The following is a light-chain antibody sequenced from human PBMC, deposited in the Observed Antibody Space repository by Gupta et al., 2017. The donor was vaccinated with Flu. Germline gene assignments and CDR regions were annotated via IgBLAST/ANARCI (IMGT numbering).Light chain of an antibody. CDR2: KDS. CDR3: QSADSTETYVV. CDR1: ALPKQF. V-gene: IGLV3-25*03. Sequence: SSELTQPPSLSVSPGQTARITCSGDALPKQFVYWYQQKPGQAPVLVIYKDSERPTGIPERFSGSTSGTTVTLTINGVQAEDEADYYCQSADSTETYVVFGGGTKVTVL. J-gene: IGLJ2*01.